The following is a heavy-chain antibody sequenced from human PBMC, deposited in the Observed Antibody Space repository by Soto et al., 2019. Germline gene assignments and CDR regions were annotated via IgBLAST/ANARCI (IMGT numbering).Heavy chain of an antibody. J-gene: IGHJ6*02. CDR3: AREMGYDILTGYYPYYYYGMDV. Sequence: SGGSLRLSCAASGFTFDDYGMSWVRQAPGKGLEWVSGINWNGGSTGYADSVKGRFTISRDNAKNSLYLQMNSLRAEDTALYYCAREMGYDILTGYYPYYYYGMDVWGQGTTVTVSS. V-gene: IGHV3-20*04. D-gene: IGHD3-9*01. CDR2: INWNGGST. CDR1: GFTFDDYG.